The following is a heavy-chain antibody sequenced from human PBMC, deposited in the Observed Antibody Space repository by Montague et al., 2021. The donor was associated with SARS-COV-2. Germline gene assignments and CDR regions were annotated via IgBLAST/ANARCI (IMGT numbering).Heavy chain of an antibody. J-gene: IGHJ6*02. CDR3: ARALPVTTFFYSYYGMDV. CDR2: INHSGST. CDR1: GGSFSGYY. Sequence: SETLSLTCAVYGGSFSGYYWSWIRQPPGKGLEWIGEINHSGSTNYNPSLKSRVTISVDTSKNQFSLELSSVTAAGTAVYYCARALPVTTFFYSYYGMDVWGQGTTVTVSS. D-gene: IGHD4-17*01. V-gene: IGHV4-34*01.